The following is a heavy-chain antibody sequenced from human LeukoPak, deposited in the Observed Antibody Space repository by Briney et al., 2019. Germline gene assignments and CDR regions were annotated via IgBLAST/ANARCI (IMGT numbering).Heavy chain of an antibody. V-gene: IGHV3-9*01. D-gene: IGHD4-17*01. CDR2: ISWNSGSI. CDR3: AKDKAPYGFDAFDI. J-gene: IGHJ3*02. CDR1: GFTFDDYA. Sequence: GGSLRLSCAASGFTFDDYAMHWVRQAPAKGLEWVSGISWNSGSIGYADSVKGRFTISRDNAKNSLYLQMNSLRAEDTALYYCAKDKAPYGFDAFDIWGQGTMVTVSS.